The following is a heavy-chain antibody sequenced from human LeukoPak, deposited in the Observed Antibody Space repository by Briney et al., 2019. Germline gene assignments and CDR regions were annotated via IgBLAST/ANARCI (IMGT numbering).Heavy chain of an antibody. CDR3: ARRAPSAGYFDL. CDR1: GGSISSYY. V-gene: IGHV4-4*07. CDR2: IYTSGST. J-gene: IGHJ2*01. Sequence: SETLSLTCTVSGGSISSYYWSWIRQPAGKGLEWIGRIYTSGSTNYNPSLQSRITISMDTSKNQFSLKLSSVTAADTAVYFCARRAPSAGYFDLWGRGTLVTVSS.